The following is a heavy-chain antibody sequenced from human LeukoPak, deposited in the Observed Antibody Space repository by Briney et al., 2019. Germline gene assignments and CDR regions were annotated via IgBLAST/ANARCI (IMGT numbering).Heavy chain of an antibody. V-gene: IGHV3-33*06. CDR2: IWYDGSNK. CDR1: GFTFSTCG. CDR3: AKGSGNYYAVFDY. D-gene: IGHD1-26*01. J-gene: IGHJ4*02. Sequence: PGGSLRLSCAASGFTFSTCGMHWVRQAPGKGLGWVAVIWYDGSNKYYAHSVKGRFTISRDNSKNTLYLQMNGLRAEDTAVYYCAKGSGNYYAVFDYWGQGTLVTVSS.